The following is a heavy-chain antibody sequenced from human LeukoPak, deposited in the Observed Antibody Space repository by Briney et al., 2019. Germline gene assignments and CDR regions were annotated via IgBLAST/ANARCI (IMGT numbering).Heavy chain of an antibody. J-gene: IGHJ4*02. CDR1: GFTFSSYS. Sequence: PGGSLRLSCVASGFTFSSYSMIWVRQAPGKGLEWVSYITRSSSAKFYADSVKGRFTISRDNAENSLYLQMNSLRAEDTAVYYCTRDQEGSDYWGQGTLVTVSS. V-gene: IGHV3-48*01. CDR3: TRDQEGSDY. CDR2: ITRSSSAK.